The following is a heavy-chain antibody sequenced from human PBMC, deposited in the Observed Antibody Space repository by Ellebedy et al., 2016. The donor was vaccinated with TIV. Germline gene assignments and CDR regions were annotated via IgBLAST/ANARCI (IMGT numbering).Heavy chain of an antibody. CDR1: GFTVSSNY. J-gene: IGHJ4*02. D-gene: IGHD2-8*01. Sequence: PGGSLRLSCAASGFTVSSNYMTRVRQAPGKGLEWISLINTDATTYYADSVKGRFAISRDNSKNTVYLEMNSLRAEDTAVYYCVRDQAWFDGFDYWGQGTLVTVSS. CDR2: INTDATT. V-gene: IGHV3-53*05. CDR3: VRDQAWFDGFDY.